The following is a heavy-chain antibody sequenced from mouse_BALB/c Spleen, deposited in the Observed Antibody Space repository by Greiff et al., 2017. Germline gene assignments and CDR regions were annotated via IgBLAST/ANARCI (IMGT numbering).Heavy chain of an antibody. CDR3: ARAYYGSSYPSWFAY. J-gene: IGHJ3*01. Sequence: EVKLVESGGGLVKPGGSLKLSCAASGFTFSSYAMSWVRQTPEKRLEWVASISSGGSTYYPDSVKGRFTISRDNARNILYLQMSSLRSEDTAMYYCARAYYGSSYPSWFAYWGQGTLVTVSA. D-gene: IGHD1-1*01. V-gene: IGHV5-6-5*01. CDR2: ISSGGST. CDR1: GFTFSSYA.